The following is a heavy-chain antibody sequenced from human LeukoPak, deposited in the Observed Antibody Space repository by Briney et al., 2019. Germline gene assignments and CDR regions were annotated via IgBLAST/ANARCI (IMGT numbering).Heavy chain of an antibody. J-gene: IGHJ4*02. D-gene: IGHD6-19*01. CDR1: GFTFSSYG. Sequence: GRSLRLSCAASGFTFSSYGMHWVRQAPGKGLEWVAVISYDGSNKYYADSVKGRFTISRDNSKNTLYLQMNSLRAEDTAVYYCAKEMEGEQWLPDYFDYWGQGSLVTVSS. CDR2: ISYDGSNK. CDR3: AKEMEGEQWLPDYFDY. V-gene: IGHV3-30*18.